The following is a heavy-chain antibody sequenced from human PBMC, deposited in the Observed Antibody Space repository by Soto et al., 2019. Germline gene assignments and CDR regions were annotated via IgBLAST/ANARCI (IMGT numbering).Heavy chain of an antibody. Sequence: SETLSLTCTVSGGSISSGDYYWSWIRQPPGKGLEWIGYIYYSGSTYYNPSLKSRVTMTEDTSTDTAYMELSSLRSEDTAVYYCATVSMDFDWFFDYWGQGTLVTVSS. J-gene: IGHJ4*02. CDR3: ATVSMDFDWFFDY. CDR1: GGSISSGDYY. V-gene: IGHV4-30-4*02. CDR2: IYYSGST. D-gene: IGHD3-9*01.